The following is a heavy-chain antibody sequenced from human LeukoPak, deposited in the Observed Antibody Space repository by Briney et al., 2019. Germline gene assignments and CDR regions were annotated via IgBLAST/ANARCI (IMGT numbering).Heavy chain of an antibody. J-gene: IGHJ6*03. V-gene: IGHV3-23*01. CDR3: ARAAGGVYYYMDV. CDR1: GFTLSSYA. D-gene: IGHD6-13*01. CDR2: TSSSDAGT. Sequence: GGSLRLSCAASGFTLSSYAMSWVRQAPGKGLEWVSATSSSDAGTYYAESVRGRFTISRDNAKNSLYLQMNSLRAEDTAVYYCARAAGGVYYYMDVWGKGTTVTVSS.